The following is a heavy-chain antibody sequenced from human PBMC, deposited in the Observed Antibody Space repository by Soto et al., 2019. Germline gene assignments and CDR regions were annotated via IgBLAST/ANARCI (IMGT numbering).Heavy chain of an antibody. CDR2: IYYSGST. CDR1: GGSISSYY. V-gene: IGHV4-59*01. CDR3: ARAPPPDHCPFDY. Sequence: SETLSLTCTVSGGSISSYYWSWIRQPPGKGLEWIGYIYYSGSTNYNPSLKSRVTISVDTSKNQISLKLSSVTAADTAVYYCARAPPPDHCPFDYWGQGTLVTVSS. J-gene: IGHJ4*02.